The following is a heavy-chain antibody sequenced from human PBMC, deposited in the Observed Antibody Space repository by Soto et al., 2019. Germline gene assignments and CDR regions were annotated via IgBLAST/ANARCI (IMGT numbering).Heavy chain of an antibody. Sequence: GGSLRLSCAASGFTFSSYAMSWVRQAPGKGLEWVSAISGSGGSTYYADSVKGRFTISRDNSKNTLYLQMNSLRAEDTAVYYCAKESRPGWGLLGYFDYWGQGTLVTVSS. CDR3: AKESRPGWGLLGYFDY. J-gene: IGHJ4*02. V-gene: IGHV3-23*01. D-gene: IGHD1-26*01. CDR2: ISGSGGST. CDR1: GFTFSSYA.